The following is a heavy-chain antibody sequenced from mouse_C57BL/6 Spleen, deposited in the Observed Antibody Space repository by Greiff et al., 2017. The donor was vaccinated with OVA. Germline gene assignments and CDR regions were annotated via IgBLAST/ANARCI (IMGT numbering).Heavy chain of an antibody. CDR1: GYSITSGYY. V-gene: IGHV3-6*01. D-gene: IGHD1-1*01. Sequence: EVKLQESGPGLVKPSQSLSLTCSVTGYSITSGYYWNWIRQFPGNKLEWMGYISYDGSNNYNPSLKNRISITRDTSKNQFFLKLNSVTTEDTATYYCAREVTTVDVWGTGTTVTVSS. CDR3: AREVTTVDV. CDR2: ISYDGSN. J-gene: IGHJ1*03.